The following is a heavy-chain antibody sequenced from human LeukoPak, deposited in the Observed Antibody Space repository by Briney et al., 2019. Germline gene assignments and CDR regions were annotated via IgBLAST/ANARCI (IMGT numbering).Heavy chain of an antibody. CDR2: IWYDGSNT. CDR3: ARGLGTYSSSWYELDL. J-gene: IGHJ4*02. D-gene: IGHD6-13*01. V-gene: IGHV3-33*01. CDR1: GFTFSSYG. Sequence: GGSLRLSCAASGFTFSSYGMHWVRQAQGKGLEWVAVIWYDGSNTYYADSVKGRFTISRDNSKNTLYLQMNSLRGDDTAVYYCARGLGTYSSSWYELDLWGQGTLVTVSS.